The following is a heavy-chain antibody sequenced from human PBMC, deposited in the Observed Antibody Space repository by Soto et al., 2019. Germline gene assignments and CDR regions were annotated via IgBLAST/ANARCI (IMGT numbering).Heavy chain of an antibody. D-gene: IGHD3-10*01. CDR2: MQYNGYS. V-gene: IGHV4-59*08. Sequence: QVQLQESGPGLVKPSETLSLTCTVSGGSITNYYCSWFRQPPGKGLEWIGYMQYNGYSAYNLSLKSQVTITMDTTKTQFSLRVEAVTPTDTAVYYGERHGFGALHGLVDVWGQGTTVMVSS. CDR3: ERHGFGALHGLVDV. J-gene: IGHJ6*02. CDR1: GGSITNYY.